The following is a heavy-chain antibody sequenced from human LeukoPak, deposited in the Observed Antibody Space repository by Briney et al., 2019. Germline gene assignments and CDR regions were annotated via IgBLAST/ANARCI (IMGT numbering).Heavy chain of an antibody. V-gene: IGHV4-34*01. CDR3: ARGGGTLTGPQELDI. CDR2: INHSGIT. J-gene: IGHJ3*02. CDR1: GRSFSGYY. Sequence: PSDTLSLTCAVYGRSFSGYYWSWILQPPGNALDWIREINHSGITNYNPSLKNRVTISVDTSKNQFSLNLSSVTAADTAVYYCARGGGTLTGPQELDIWGQGTLVTVSS. D-gene: IGHD3-9*01.